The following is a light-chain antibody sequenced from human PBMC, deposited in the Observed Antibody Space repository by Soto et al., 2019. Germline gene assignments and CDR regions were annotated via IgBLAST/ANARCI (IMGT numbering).Light chain of an antibody. CDR1: SSDVGSYNL. V-gene: IGLV2-23*02. CDR3: RSYAGSSTSYV. CDR2: EVS. J-gene: IGLJ1*01. Sequence: QSALTQPASVSGSPGQSITISCTGTSSDVGSYNLVSWYQQHPGKAPKLMIYEVSKRPSGVSNRFSGSKSGNTASLTISGLQAEDEADYSCRSYAGSSTSYVFGTGTKVTVL.